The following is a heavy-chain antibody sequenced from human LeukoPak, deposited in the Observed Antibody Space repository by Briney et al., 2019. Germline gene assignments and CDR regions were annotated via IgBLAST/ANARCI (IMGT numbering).Heavy chain of an antibody. CDR2: INPNSGGT. CDR1: GYTFTGYY. CDR3: AKVGFNA. Sequence: ASVKVSCKASGYTFTGYYIHWVRQAPGQGLEWMGWINPNSGGTNSAQKFQGRVTMTRDTSISTAYMELSRLRSDDTAVYYCAKVGFNAWGQGTLVTVSS. J-gene: IGHJ5*02. V-gene: IGHV1-2*02.